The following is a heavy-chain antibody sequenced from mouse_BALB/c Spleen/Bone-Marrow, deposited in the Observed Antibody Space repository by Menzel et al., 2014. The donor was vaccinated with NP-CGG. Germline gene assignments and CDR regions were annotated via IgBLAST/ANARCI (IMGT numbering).Heavy chain of an antibody. CDR3: AREAYYGPDY. Sequence: VQLQQSGAELVKPGASVKPSCKASGYTFTRYWMEWVKRRPGQGLEWIGEINPSNGRTNYNEKFRSKATLTVDKSSSTAYMQLSSLTSEASAVYYCAREAYYGPDYWGQGTTLTVSS. CDR1: GYTFTRYW. CDR2: INPSNGRT. D-gene: IGHD1-2*01. J-gene: IGHJ2*01. V-gene: IGHV1S81*02.